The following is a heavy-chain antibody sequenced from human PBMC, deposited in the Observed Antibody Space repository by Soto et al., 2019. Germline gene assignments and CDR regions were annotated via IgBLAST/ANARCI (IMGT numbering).Heavy chain of an antibody. CDR2: LRSKSDGGAT. V-gene: IGHV3-15*01. D-gene: IGHD1-1*01. CDR1: GFTCVEPP. J-gene: IGHJ4*01. CDR3: IAGRNTQGAQPFDY. Sequence: GRALRPSGSASGFTCVEPPMNCVRQAPGKGLEWVGRLRSKSDGGATDFPAAVRGRFAISRDASTNTLNLQMDSLKTEDTAVYYCIAGRNTQGAQPFDYWGQGTLVTVSS.